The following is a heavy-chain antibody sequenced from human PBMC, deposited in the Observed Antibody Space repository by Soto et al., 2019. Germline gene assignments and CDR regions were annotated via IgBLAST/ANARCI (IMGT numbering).Heavy chain of an antibody. J-gene: IGHJ5*02. CDR2: ISGAGGNT. CDR1: GFAFGAYA. D-gene: IGHD2-2*01. CDR3: AKDPVPQLLPSWWFDP. Sequence: PGGSLRLSCAASGFAFGAYAMTWVRQAPGKGLEWVSVISGAGGNTYYADFVKGRFTVSRDNSKKMLYLEMNSLRVEDTAIYYCAKDPVPQLLPSWWFDPWGQGTRVTVSS. V-gene: IGHV3-23*01.